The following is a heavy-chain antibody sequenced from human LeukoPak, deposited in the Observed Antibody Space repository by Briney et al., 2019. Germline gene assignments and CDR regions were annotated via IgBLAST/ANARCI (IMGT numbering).Heavy chain of an antibody. Sequence: GGSLRLSCAASGFTFSSYGMHWVRQAPGKGLEWVAVIWYDGSNKYYADSVKGRFTISRDNSKNTLYLQMNSLRAEDTAVYYCARDIAMVRGVMYYYYGMDVWGQGTTVTVSS. CDR3: ARDIAMVRGVMYYYYGMDV. J-gene: IGHJ6*02. D-gene: IGHD3-10*01. CDR1: GFTFSSYG. CDR2: IWYDGSNK. V-gene: IGHV3-33*01.